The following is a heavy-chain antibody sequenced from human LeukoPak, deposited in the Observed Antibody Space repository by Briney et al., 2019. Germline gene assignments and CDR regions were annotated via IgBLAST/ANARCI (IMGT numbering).Heavy chain of an antibody. CDR1: GFTFSIYA. Sequence: GGSLRLSCAASGFTFSIYAMSWVRQAPGKGLEWVSAITDSGSDTYHADSVKGRLTISRDNSKNTLYLQMNSLRVEDTAVYYCAKGSSSSRPYYFDFWGQGTLVTVSS. J-gene: IGHJ4*02. CDR2: ITDSGSDT. D-gene: IGHD6-6*01. CDR3: AKGSSSSRPYYFDF. V-gene: IGHV3-23*01.